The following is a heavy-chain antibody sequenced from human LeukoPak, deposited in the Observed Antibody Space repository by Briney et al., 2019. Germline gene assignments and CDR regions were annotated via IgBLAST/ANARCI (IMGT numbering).Heavy chain of an antibody. Sequence: SGTLCLTCAASGVSISSHDWSWIRQPPGKGLEWIGFIYYGGSNKYNASLEKRVTISVSASKNQFSLKLSSVNAADTAVYYCASTYCSSTSCYGPYNYMTRYWGQGTLVTVSS. CDR3: ASTYCSSTSCYGPYNYMTRY. J-gene: IGHJ4*02. CDR1: GVSISSHD. D-gene: IGHD2-2*01. V-gene: IGHV4-59*11. CDR2: IYYGGSN.